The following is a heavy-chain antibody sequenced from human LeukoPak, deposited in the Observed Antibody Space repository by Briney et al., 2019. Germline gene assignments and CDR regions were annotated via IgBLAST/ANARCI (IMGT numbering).Heavy chain of an antibody. D-gene: IGHD5-24*01. CDR2: IYYSGST. CDR3: ARHVEMYPSYYFDY. CDR1: GFTFSSYA. J-gene: IGHJ4*02. Sequence: PGGSLRLSCAASGFTFSSYAMSWVRQAPGKGLEWIGSIYYSGSTYYNPSLKSRVTISVDTSKNQFSLKLSSVTAADTAVYYCARHVEMYPSYYFDYWGQGTLVTVSS. V-gene: IGHV4-39*01.